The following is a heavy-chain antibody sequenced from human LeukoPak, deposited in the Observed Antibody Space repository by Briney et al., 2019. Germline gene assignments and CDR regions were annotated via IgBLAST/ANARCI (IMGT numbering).Heavy chain of an antibody. D-gene: IGHD6-19*01. J-gene: IGHJ3*02. CDR3: ARDAPSAVAGYDAFDI. Sequence: ASVKVSCKASGYTFTIYYMHWVRQAPGQGLEWMGIINPSGGSTSYAQKFQGRVTMTRDTSTSTVYIELNSLRSEDTAVYYCARDAPSAVAGYDAFDIWGQGTMVTVSS. CDR1: GYTFTIYY. V-gene: IGHV1-46*01. CDR2: INPSGGST.